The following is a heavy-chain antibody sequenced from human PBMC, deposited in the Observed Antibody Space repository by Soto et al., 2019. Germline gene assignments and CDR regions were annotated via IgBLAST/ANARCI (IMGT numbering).Heavy chain of an antibody. V-gene: IGHV1-2*04. D-gene: IGHD3-22*01. J-gene: IGHJ6*02. CDR2: INPNSGGT. CDR1: GYTFTGYY. Sequence: AASVKVSCKASGYTFTGYYMHWVRQAPGQGLEWMGWINPNSGGTNYAQKFQGWVTMTRDTSISTAYMELSRLRSDDTAVYYCARDRQGYYDSSGYTRIHYYYYYGMDVWGQGTTVTVSS. CDR3: ARDRQGYYDSSGYTRIHYYYYYGMDV.